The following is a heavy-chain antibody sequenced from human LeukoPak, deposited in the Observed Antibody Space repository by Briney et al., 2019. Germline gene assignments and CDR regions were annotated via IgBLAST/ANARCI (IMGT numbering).Heavy chain of an antibody. J-gene: IGHJ5*02. CDR3: AREVWIQLWLGWFDP. D-gene: IGHD5-18*01. CDR1: GVSISSYY. Sequence: SETLSLTCTVSGVSISSYYWSWIRQPAGKGLEWIGRIYTSGSTNYNPSLKSRVTMSVDTSKNQFSLKLSSVTAADTAVYYCAREVWIQLWLGWFDPWGQGTLVTVSS. V-gene: IGHV4-4*07. CDR2: IYTSGST.